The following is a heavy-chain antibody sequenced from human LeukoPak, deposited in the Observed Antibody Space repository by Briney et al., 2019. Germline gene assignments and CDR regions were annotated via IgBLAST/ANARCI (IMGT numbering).Heavy chain of an antibody. CDR2: IYYSGSA. V-gene: IGHV4-39*07. Sequence: SETLSLTCTVSGGSISSSKYYWGWIRQPPGKGLEWIGSIYYSGSAYYNPSLKSRVTISVDTSKNQFSLKLTSVTAADTAVYYCARLALAHYYYYMDVWGKGTTVTISS. D-gene: IGHD3-3*02. J-gene: IGHJ6*03. CDR3: ARLALAHYYYYMDV. CDR1: GGSISSSKYY.